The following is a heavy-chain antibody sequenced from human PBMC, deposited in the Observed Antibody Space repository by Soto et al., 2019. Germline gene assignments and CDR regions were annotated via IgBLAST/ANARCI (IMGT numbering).Heavy chain of an antibody. D-gene: IGHD1-26*01. CDR1: GGTFSSYS. CDR2: IIPIFGTA. V-gene: IGHV1-69*13. CDR3: ASGPWGATVQAFGY. Sequence: SVKVSCKASGGTFSSYSIHWVRQAPGQGLEWMGGIIPIFGTANYAQKFQGRVTITADESTSTAYMELSSLRSEDTAVYYCASGPWGATVQAFGYWGQGTLVTVSS. J-gene: IGHJ4*02.